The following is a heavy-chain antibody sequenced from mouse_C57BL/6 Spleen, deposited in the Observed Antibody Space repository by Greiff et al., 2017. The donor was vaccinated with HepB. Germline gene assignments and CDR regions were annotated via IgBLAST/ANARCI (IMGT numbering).Heavy chain of an antibody. CDR3: TRDGDYGFDY. Sequence: EVQGVESGEGLVKPGGSLKLSCAASGFTFSSYSMSWVRQTPEKRLEWVAYICRGGDYIYYADTVKGRFTISRANARNTLYLQMSSLKSEDTAMYYCTRDGDYGFDYWGQGTTLTVSS. D-gene: IGHD2-13*01. CDR1: GFTFSSYS. CDR2: ICRGGDYI. J-gene: IGHJ2*01. V-gene: IGHV5-9-1*02.